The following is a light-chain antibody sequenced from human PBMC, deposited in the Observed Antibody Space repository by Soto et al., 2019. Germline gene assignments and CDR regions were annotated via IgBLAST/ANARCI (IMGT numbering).Light chain of an antibody. CDR3: CSYADSNTYVV. V-gene: IGLV2-23*01. CDR1: RSDIGAYNY. Sequence: QSALTQPASVSGSPGQSITISCTGTRSDIGAYNYVSWYQRHPGKAPKLLIYEGSKRPSGVSSRFSGSKSGNTASLTISGLQAEDEAEYYCCSYADSNTYVVFGGGTKLTVL. CDR2: EGS. J-gene: IGLJ3*02.